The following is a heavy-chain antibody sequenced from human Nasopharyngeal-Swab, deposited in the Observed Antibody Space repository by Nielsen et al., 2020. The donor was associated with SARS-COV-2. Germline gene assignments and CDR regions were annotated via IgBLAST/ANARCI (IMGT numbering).Heavy chain of an antibody. V-gene: IGHV3-7*01. CDR3: ARDDDFWSGYSNGMDV. Sequence: GGSLRLSCAASGFTFSSYWMSWVRQAPGKGLEWVANIKQDGSEKYYVDSVKGRFTISRDNAKNSLYLQMNSLRAEDTAVYYCARDDDFWSGYSNGMDVWGQGTTVTVSS. CDR1: GFTFSSYW. CDR2: IKQDGSEK. J-gene: IGHJ6*02. D-gene: IGHD3-3*01.